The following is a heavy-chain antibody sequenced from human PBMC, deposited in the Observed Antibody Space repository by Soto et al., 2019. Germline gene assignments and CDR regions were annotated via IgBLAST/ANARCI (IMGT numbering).Heavy chain of an antibody. V-gene: IGHV4-39*01. CDR3: ARPSGSYLYYFDY. D-gene: IGHD1-26*01. CDR1: GGSISSSSYY. J-gene: IGHJ4*02. CDR2: IYYSGST. Sequence: QLQLQESGPGLVKPSETLSLTCTVSGGSISSSSYYWGWIRQPPGKGLEWIGSIYYSGSTYYNPSLKSRVTRSVDTSTNQSSLKLSSVTAADTAVYYCARPSGSYLYYFDYWGQGTLVTVSS.